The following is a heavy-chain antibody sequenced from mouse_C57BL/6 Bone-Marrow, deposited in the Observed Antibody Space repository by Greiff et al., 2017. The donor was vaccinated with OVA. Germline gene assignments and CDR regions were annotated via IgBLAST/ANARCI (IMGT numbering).Heavy chain of an antibody. CDR1: GYTFTNYW. D-gene: IGHD2-5*01. V-gene: IGHV1-63*01. CDR3: ARGGYSNYPYWYFDV. CDR2: IYPGGGYT. Sequence: VQLQQSGAELVRPGTSVKMSCKASGYTFTNYWIGWAKQRPGHGLEWIGDIYPGGGYTNYNEKFKGQATLTADKSSSTAYMQFSSLTSEDSAIYYCARGGYSNYPYWYFDVWGTGTTVTVSS. J-gene: IGHJ1*03.